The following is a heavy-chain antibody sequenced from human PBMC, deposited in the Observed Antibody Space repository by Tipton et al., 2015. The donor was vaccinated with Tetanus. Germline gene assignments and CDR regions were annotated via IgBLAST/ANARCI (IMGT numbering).Heavy chain of an antibody. V-gene: IGHV1-46*01. CDR2: INPSSGNT. D-gene: IGHD1-26*01. J-gene: IGHJ5*02. CDR3: ASSQPRVYSGLDP. CDR1: GYNFTNFY. Sequence: QSGAEVKEPGASVKVSCKASGYNFTNFYMHWVRQAPGQGLEWMGIINPSSGNTSYAQKFQGRVTMTRDTTRDTSTSTVHMELSSLRSEDTAVYYWASSQPRVYSGLDPWGHGTLVTVSS.